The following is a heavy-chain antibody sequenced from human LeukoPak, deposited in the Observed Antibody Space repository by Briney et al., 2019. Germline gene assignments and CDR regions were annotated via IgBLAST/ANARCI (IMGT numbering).Heavy chain of an antibody. Sequence: SETLSLTCAVYGGSFSGYYWSWIRQPPGKGLEWIGEINHSGSTNYNPSLKSRVTISADTSKNQFSLKLSSVTAADTAVYYCARARSMVRGVILVPYYGMDVWGQGTTVTVSS. V-gene: IGHV4-34*01. CDR3: ARARSMVRGVILVPYYGMDV. D-gene: IGHD3-10*01. CDR1: GGSFSGYY. J-gene: IGHJ6*02. CDR2: INHSGST.